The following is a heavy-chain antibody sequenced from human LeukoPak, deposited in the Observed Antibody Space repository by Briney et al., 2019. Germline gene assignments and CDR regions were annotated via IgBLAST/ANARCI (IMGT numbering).Heavy chain of an antibody. Sequence: VASVKVSCKASGYTFTSYYMHWVRQAPGQGLEWMGWINPNSGGSNYAQKFQGRVTMTSDTPINTAYMELSRLISDDTAVYYCAGDGYNSRRFFDYWGQGTLVTVSS. D-gene: IGHD5-24*01. CDR1: GYTFTSYY. V-gene: IGHV1-2*02. CDR3: AGDGYNSRRFFDY. J-gene: IGHJ4*02. CDR2: INPNSGGS.